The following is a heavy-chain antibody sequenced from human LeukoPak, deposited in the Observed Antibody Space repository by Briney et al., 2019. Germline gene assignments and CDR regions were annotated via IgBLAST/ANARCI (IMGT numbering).Heavy chain of an antibody. V-gene: IGHV4-39*02. J-gene: IGHJ6*03. CDR3: ARDWGYGSGSYPIYMDV. D-gene: IGHD3-10*01. CDR2: IYYSGST. Sequence: SETLSLTCTVSGGSISSSSYYWGWIRQPPGRGLEWIVSIYYSGSTYYNPSLKSRFTISVDTSKNQFSLKLSSVTAADTAVYYCARDWGYGSGSYPIYMDVWGKGTTVTISS. CDR1: GGSISSSSYY.